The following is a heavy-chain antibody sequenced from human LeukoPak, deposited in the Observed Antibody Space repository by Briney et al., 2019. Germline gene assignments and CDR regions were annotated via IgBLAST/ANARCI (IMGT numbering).Heavy chain of an antibody. Sequence: GASVKVSCKASGGTFSSYAISWVRQAPGQGLEWMGGIIPIFGTANYAQKFQGRVTITAGESTSTAYMELSSLRSEDTAVYYCARVSRGIVVVPAAMDNYYYYGMDVWGQGTTVTVSS. CDR1: GGTFSSYA. V-gene: IGHV1-69*13. D-gene: IGHD2-2*01. CDR2: IIPIFGTA. CDR3: ARVSRGIVVVPAAMDNYYYYGMDV. J-gene: IGHJ6*02.